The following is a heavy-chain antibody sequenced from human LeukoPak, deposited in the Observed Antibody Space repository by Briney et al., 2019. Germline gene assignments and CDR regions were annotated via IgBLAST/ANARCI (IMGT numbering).Heavy chain of an antibody. V-gene: IGHV4-39*07. CDR2: IYYSGST. D-gene: IGHD3-16*02. J-gene: IGHJ4*02. Sequence: SETLSLTCAVYGGSFSSYYWGWIRQPPGKGLEWIGSIYYSGSTYYNPSLKSRVTISVDTSKNQFSLKLSSVTAADTAVYYCARDPTTYYDYVWGSYRHFDYWGQGTLVTVSS. CDR3: ARDPTTYYDYVWGSYRHFDY. CDR1: GGSFSSYY.